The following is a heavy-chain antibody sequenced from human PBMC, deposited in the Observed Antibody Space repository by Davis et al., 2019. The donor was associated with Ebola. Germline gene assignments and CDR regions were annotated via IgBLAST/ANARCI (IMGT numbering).Heavy chain of an antibody. J-gene: IGHJ6*02. D-gene: IGHD3-3*01. V-gene: IGHV3-74*01. CDR3: ARGGLFGVVIAYYYYGMDV. Sequence: GESLKISCAASGFTFSNAWMSWVRQAPGKGLVWVSRINSDGSSTSYADSVKGRFTISRDNAKNTLYLQMNSLRAEDTAVYYCARGGLFGVVIAYYYYGMDVWGQGTTVTVSS. CDR1: GFTFSNAW. CDR2: INSDGSST.